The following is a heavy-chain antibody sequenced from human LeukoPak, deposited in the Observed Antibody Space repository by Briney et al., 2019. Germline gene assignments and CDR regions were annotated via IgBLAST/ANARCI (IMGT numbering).Heavy chain of an antibody. CDR2: MNPNSGHT. CDR3: ATVKPIRGIQGDY. Sequence: RASVKVSCKASGYTFTSYDINWVRQVTGQGLEWMGWMNPNSGHTGYAHKFQGRVTMTEDTSTDTAYMELSSLRSEDTAVYYCATVKPIRGIQGDYWGQGTLVTVSS. CDR1: GYTFTSYD. V-gene: IGHV1-8*01. D-gene: IGHD6-13*01. J-gene: IGHJ4*02.